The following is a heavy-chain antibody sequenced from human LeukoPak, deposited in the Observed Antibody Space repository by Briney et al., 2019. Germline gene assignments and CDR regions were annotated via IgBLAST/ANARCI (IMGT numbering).Heavy chain of an antibody. CDR3: ARVVVVAATPWGSFDP. CDR2: INPNSGGT. D-gene: IGHD2-15*01. CDR1: GYTFTGYY. V-gene: IGHV1-2*02. J-gene: IGHJ5*02. Sequence: ASVKVSCKASGYTFTGYYMHWVRQAPGQGLEWMGWINPNSGGTNYAQKFQGRVTMTRDTSISTDYMELSRLRSDDTAVYYCARVVVVAATPWGSFDPWGQGTLVTVSS.